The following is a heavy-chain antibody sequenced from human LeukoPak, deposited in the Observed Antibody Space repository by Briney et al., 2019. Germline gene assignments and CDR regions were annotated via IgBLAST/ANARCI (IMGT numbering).Heavy chain of an antibody. Sequence: GGSLRLSCAASGLTFSSNAMKWVRQAPGKGLEWVSTISGPGGSTYYGDSVKGRFTTSRDNSKNTVCLQMNSLRADDTAIYYCAKGDYGYYYYMDVWGKGTTVTVSS. CDR1: GLTFSSNA. D-gene: IGHD4-17*01. CDR3: AKGDYGYYYYMDV. J-gene: IGHJ6*03. V-gene: IGHV3-23*01. CDR2: ISGPGGST.